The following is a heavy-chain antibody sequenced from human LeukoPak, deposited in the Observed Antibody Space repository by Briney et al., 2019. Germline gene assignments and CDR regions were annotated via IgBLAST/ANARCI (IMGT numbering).Heavy chain of an antibody. J-gene: IGHJ4*02. CDR3: ATTSYSSGWYSYFDY. Sequence: VSVKVSCKVSGYTLTELSMHWVRQAPGKGLEWMGGFDPEDGETIYAQKFQGRVTMTEDTSTDTAYMELSSLRSEDTAVYYCATTSYSSGWYSYFDYWGQGTLVTVSS. CDR2: FDPEDGET. D-gene: IGHD6-19*01. CDR1: GYTLTELS. V-gene: IGHV1-24*01.